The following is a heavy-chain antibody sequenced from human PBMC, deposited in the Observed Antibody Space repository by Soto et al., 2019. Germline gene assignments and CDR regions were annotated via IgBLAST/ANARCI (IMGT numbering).Heavy chain of an antibody. V-gene: IGHV3-7*01. J-gene: IGHJ4*02. CDR3: ARGPDYDFWSGPTQSLFNY. CDR1: GFTFSSYW. CDR2: IKQDGSEK. D-gene: IGHD3-3*01. Sequence: GGSLRLSCAASGFTFSSYWMSWVRQAPGKGLEWVANIKQDGSEKYYVDSVKGRFTISRDNAKNSLYLQMNSLRAEDTAVYYCARGPDYDFWSGPTQSLFNYWGQGTLVTVSS.